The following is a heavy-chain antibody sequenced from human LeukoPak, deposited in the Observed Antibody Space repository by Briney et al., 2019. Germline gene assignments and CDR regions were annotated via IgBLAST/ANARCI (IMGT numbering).Heavy chain of an antibody. CDR1: GYTFSDHY. V-gene: IGHV1-2*02. J-gene: IGHJ4*02. CDR3: ASGALDPATVTNYFEY. CDR2: INPNSGGT. Sequence: ASVKVSCKASGYTFSDHYMQWVRQAPGQGFEWLGWINPNSGGTSYAQKFQGRVTMTRDTSISTAYMELSRLRSDDTAVYYSASGALDPATVTNYFEYWGQGTLVTVSS. D-gene: IGHD4-17*01.